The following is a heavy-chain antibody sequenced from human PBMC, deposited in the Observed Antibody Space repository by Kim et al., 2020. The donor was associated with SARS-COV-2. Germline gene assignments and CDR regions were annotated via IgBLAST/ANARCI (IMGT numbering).Heavy chain of an antibody. J-gene: IGHJ6*03. D-gene: IGHD2-15*01. CDR2: ISSSSSYI. CDR3: AWWPPGGLSDYYYYMDV. CDR1: GFTFSSYS. V-gene: IGHV3-21*01. Sequence: GGSLRLSCAASGFTFSSYSMNWVRQAPGKGLEWVSSISSSSSYIYYADSVKGRFTISRDNAKNSLYLQMNSLRAEDTAVYYCAWWPPGGLSDYYYYMDVWGKGTTVTVSS.